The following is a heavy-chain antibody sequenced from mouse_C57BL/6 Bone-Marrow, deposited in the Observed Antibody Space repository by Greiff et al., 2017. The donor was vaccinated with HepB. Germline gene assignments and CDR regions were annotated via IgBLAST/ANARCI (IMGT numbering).Heavy chain of an antibody. D-gene: IGHD2-3*01. J-gene: IGHJ3*01. Sequence: QVQLKESGAELVRPGTSVKLSCKASGYAFTNYLIEWVKQRPGQGLEWIGVINPGSGGTNYNEKFKGQATLTEDKSSSTAYMQLSSLPSEDAAVYFCAGAGYYSAGFAYWGQGTLVTVSA. CDR2: INPGSGGT. CDR1: GYAFTNYL. CDR3: AGAGYYSAGFAY. V-gene: IGHV1-54*01.